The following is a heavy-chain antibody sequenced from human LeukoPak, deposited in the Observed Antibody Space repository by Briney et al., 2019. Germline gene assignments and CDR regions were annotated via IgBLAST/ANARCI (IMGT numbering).Heavy chain of an antibody. CDR1: GFTFRSSG. CDR3: ARSGSGWFKVYYFDY. CDR2: IWYDGSIK. Sequence: GGSLRLSCAASGFTFRSSGMHWVRQAPGKGLEWVAVIWYDGSIKYYADSVKGRFTISRDNSKNTLYLQMNSLRAEDTAVYYCARSGSGWFKVYYFDYWGQGTLVTVSS. V-gene: IGHV3-33*08. D-gene: IGHD6-19*01. J-gene: IGHJ4*02.